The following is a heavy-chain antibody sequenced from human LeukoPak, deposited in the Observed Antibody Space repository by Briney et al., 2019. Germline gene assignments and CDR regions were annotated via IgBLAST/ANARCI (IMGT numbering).Heavy chain of an antibody. Sequence: GESLKISCKGSGYSFTSYWIGWVRQMPGKGLEWMGIIYPGDSDTRYSPSFQGQVTISADKSISTAYLQWSSLKASDTGMYYCARRAVAGTRADTFDIWGQGTLVTVSS. CDR1: GYSFTSYW. CDR2: IYPGDSDT. CDR3: ARRAVAGTRADTFDI. D-gene: IGHD6-19*01. J-gene: IGHJ3*02. V-gene: IGHV5-51*01.